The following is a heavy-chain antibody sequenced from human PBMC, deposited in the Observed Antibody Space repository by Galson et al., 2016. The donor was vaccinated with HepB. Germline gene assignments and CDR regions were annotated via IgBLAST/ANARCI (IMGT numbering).Heavy chain of an antibody. V-gene: IGHV3-23*01. CDR1: GFTFSNYA. CDR3: AKAEKWEHDF. Sequence: SLRLSCAASGFTFSNYAMTWVRQAPGKGLEWVSGILGDGDTTYYADSVKGRFSISRDKSKNTLFLQMNSLRAEDTAVYHCAKAEKWEHDFGAQGTLVTVPS. J-gene: IGHJ4*02. CDR2: ILGDGDTT. D-gene: IGHD1/OR15-1a*01.